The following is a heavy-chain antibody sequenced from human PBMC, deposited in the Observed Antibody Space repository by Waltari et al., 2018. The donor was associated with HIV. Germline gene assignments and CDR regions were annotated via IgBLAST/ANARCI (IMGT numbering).Heavy chain of an antibody. Sequence: VQLVESGGGVVQPAKSLRLSCAASGFTFNNYGMVWVRQAPGKGLEWVAVIWYDGSKKYYADSVKGRFTISKDNSKNTLHLQMNSLRAEDTAVYYCARVTGNTKGSWFDPWGQGTLVTVSS. CDR1: GFTFNNYG. V-gene: IGHV3-33*01. CDR2: IWYDGSKK. D-gene: IGHD1-7*01. CDR3: ARVTGNTKGSWFDP. J-gene: IGHJ5*02.